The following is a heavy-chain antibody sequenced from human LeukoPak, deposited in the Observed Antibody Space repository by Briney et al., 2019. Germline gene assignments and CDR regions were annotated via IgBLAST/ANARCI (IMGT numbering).Heavy chain of an antibody. CDR3: AREGDFSGGYYNYYMDV. CDR1: GGSISSYY. J-gene: IGHJ6*03. V-gene: IGHV4-59*13. D-gene: IGHD2-15*01. CDR2: IYYSGST. Sequence: SETLSLTCNVSGGSISSYYWSWIRQPPGKGLEWIGSIYYSGSTNYNPSLKSRVTISVDTSKNQFSLKLTSVTAADTAVYYCAREGDFSGGYYNYYMDVWGKGTTVTISS.